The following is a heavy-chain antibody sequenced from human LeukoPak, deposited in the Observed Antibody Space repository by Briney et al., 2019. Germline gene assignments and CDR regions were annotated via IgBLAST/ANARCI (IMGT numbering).Heavy chain of an antibody. CDR1: RYPLNSGYY. CDR3: ARILGYCTSTNCHDAFDI. V-gene: IGHV4-38-2*01. D-gene: IGHD2-2*01. CDR2: FFHGGRS. J-gene: IGHJ3*02. Sequence: SETLSLTCAVSRYPLNSGYYWGWIRQPPGKGLEWIASFFHGGRSYYNPSPNSRVTISVDTSKNQFSLKMSSVIAADTAVYYCARILGYCTSTNCHDAFDIWGQGTMVTVSS.